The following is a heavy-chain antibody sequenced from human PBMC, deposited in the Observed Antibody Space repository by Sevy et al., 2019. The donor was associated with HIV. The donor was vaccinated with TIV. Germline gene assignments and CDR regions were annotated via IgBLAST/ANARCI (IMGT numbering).Heavy chain of an antibody. Sequence: SETLSLTCSVSGGSITSNNYYWGRIRQPPGKGQEWIGSIYHSGNTYYNPSLKSRVTVSVDTSRSHFSLKVTSVAASDSAVLFCASQPGYRSTYYGFSLSRTFDSWGPGTLVTVSS. D-gene: IGHD6-19*01. CDR1: GGSITSNNYY. V-gene: IGHV4-39*01. J-gene: IGHJ4*02. CDR2: IYHSGNT. CDR3: ASQPGYRSTYYGFSLSRTFDS.